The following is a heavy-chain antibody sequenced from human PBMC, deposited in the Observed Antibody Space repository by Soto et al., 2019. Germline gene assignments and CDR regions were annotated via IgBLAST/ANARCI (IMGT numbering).Heavy chain of an antibody. CDR3: ARPAGQYGDYNDD. J-gene: IGHJ4*02. V-gene: IGHV1-69*06. D-gene: IGHD4-17*01. CDR2: IIPIFGTA. Sequence: SVKVSCKASGGTFSSSAISCVRQAPGQGLEWMGGIIPIFGTANYAQKFQGRVTITADKSTSTAYMELSSLRSEDTAVYYCARPAGQYGDYNDDWGQGTLVTVSS. CDR1: GGTFSSSA.